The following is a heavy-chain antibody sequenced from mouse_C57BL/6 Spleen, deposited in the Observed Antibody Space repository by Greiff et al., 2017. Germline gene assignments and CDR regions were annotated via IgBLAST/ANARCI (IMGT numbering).Heavy chain of an antibody. D-gene: IGHD1-1*01. CDR3: ARSITTVVHFDY. Sequence: QVQLQQPGAELVKPGASVKLSCKASGYTFTSYWMQWVKQRPGQGLEWIGEIDPSDSYTNYNQKFKGKATLTVDTSSSTAYMQLSSLTSEDSAVYYCARSITTVVHFDYWGQGTTLTVSS. J-gene: IGHJ2*01. V-gene: IGHV1-50*01. CDR2: IDPSDSYT. CDR1: GYTFTSYW.